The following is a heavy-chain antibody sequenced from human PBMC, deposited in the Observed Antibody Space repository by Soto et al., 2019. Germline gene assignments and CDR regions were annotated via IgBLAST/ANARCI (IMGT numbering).Heavy chain of an antibody. CDR3: ARDPYSSGWFDY. D-gene: IGHD6-19*01. CDR2: IWYDGSNK. J-gene: IGHJ4*02. CDR1: GFTFSSYG. V-gene: IGHV3-33*01. Sequence: QVQLVESGGGVVQPGRSLRLSCAASGFTFSSYGMHWVRQAPGKGLEWVAVIWYDGSNKYYADSVKGRFTISRVNSKNTLYLQMNSLRAEDTAVYYCARDPYSSGWFDYWGQGTLVTVSS.